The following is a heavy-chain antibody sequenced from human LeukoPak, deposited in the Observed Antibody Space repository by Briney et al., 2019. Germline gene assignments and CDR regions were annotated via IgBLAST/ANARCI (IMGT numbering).Heavy chain of an antibody. CDR3: ARDFSHARYFDS. D-gene: IGHD6-6*01. Sequence: ASVKVSCKASGFTFTDYYMHWVRQAPGQGLEWMGWINPHSGGTKNAQKFQGRVTMTRDTSINTAYMELSSLISDDTAVYYCARDFSHARYFDSWGQGSLVTVSS. CDR1: GFTFTDYY. CDR2: INPHSGGT. J-gene: IGHJ4*02. V-gene: IGHV1-2*02.